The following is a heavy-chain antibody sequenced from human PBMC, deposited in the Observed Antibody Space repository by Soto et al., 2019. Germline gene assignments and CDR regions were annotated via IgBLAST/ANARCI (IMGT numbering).Heavy chain of an antibody. V-gene: IGHV3-66*01. Sequence: GGFLKLSCAAPGFTVISNYLCWIDQAPGEGLEWVLVIYSGVSTYYADSVKGRFTISRDNSKNTLYLQMNSLRAEDTAVYYCAREGGDCSGGSCYEDAFDIWGQGT. CDR2: IYSGVST. CDR1: GFTVISNY. J-gene: IGHJ3*02. D-gene: IGHD2-15*01. CDR3: AREGGDCSGGSCYEDAFDI.